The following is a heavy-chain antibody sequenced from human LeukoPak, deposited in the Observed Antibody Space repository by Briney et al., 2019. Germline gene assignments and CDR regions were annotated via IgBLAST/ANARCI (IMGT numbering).Heavy chain of an antibody. CDR3: ARRLERRAVRGPSHNDAFDI. CDR2: IIPVLGIA. J-gene: IGHJ3*02. V-gene: IGHV1-69*04. Sequence: GASVKASCKASGGTFSSYAISWVRQAPGQGLEWMGRIIPVLGIANYAQKFQGRVTITADKSTSTAYMELSSLRSEDTAVYYCARRLERRAVRGPSHNDAFDIWGQGTMVTVSS. CDR1: GGTFSSYA. D-gene: IGHD1-1*01.